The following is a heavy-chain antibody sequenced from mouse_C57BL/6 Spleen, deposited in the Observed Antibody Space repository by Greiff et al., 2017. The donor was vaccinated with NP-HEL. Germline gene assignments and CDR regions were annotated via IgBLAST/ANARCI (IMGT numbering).Heavy chain of an antibody. CDR2: IYPRSGNT. V-gene: IGHV1-81*01. Sequence: VQLQQSGAELARPGASVKLSCKASGYTFTSYGISWVKQRTGQSLEWIGEIYPRSGNTYYNEKFKGKATLTADKSSSTAYMELRSLTSEDSAVYFCAKIGWDVGAYWGQGTLVTVSA. CDR1: GYTFTSYG. CDR3: AKIGWDVGAY. J-gene: IGHJ3*01. D-gene: IGHD4-1*01.